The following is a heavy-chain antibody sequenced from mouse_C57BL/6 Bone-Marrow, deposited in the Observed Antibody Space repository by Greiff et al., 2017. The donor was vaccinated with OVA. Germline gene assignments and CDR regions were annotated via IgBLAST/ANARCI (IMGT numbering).Heavy chain of an antibody. CDR2: IYPGDGDT. D-gene: IGHD2-1*01. CDR3: ARKRDGNPFAY. CDR1: GYAFSSSW. Sequence: VQLQQSGPELVKPGASVKISCKASGYAFSSSWMNWVKQRPGKGLEWIGRIYPGDGDTNYNGKFKGKATLTADKSSSTAYMQLSSLTSEDSAVYFCARKRDGNPFAYWGQGTLVTVSA. V-gene: IGHV1-82*01. J-gene: IGHJ3*01.